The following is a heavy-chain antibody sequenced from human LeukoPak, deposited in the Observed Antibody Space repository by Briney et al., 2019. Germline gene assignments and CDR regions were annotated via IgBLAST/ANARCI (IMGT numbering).Heavy chain of an antibody. CDR1: GYTFTSYG. Sequence: ASVKVSCKASGYTFTSYGLSWVRQAPGQGLEWMGWISAYNGNTNYAQKLQGRITMTTDTSTSTAYMELRSLRSDDTAVYYCAREGERAAAGYYYYMDVWGKGTTVTVSS. CDR3: AREGERAAAGYYYYMDV. D-gene: IGHD6-13*01. V-gene: IGHV1-18*01. CDR2: ISAYNGNT. J-gene: IGHJ6*03.